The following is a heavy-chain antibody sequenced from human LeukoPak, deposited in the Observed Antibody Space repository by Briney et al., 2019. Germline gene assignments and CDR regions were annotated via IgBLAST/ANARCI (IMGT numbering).Heavy chain of an antibody. J-gene: IGHJ4*02. CDR3: ARDTFQPGLIDS. Sequence: GGSLRLSCAASGFTFSRFAMNWVRQAPGKGLEWISYINTDSSDIHYADTVKGRFTISRDNARNTLFLQLSSLRAEDSAVYYCARDTFQPGLIDSWGQGTLVTVSS. CDR2: INTDSSDI. D-gene: IGHD2-2*01. CDR1: GFTFSRFA. V-gene: IGHV3-21*05.